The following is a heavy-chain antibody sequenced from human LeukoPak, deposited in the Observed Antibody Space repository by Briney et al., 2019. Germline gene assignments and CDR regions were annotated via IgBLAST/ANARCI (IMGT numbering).Heavy chain of an antibody. Sequence: SETLSLTCAVYGGSFSGYYWSWIRQPPGKGLEWIGEINHSGSANYNPSLKSRVTISVDTSKNQFSLKLSSVTAADTAVYYCARYYYDSSGHRYFQHWGQGTLVTVSS. CDR3: ARYYYDSSGHRYFQH. V-gene: IGHV4-34*01. CDR2: INHSGSA. J-gene: IGHJ1*01. D-gene: IGHD3-22*01. CDR1: GGSFSGYY.